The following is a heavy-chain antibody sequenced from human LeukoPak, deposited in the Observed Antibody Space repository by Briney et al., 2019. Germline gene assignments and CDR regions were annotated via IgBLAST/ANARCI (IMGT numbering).Heavy chain of an antibody. CDR3: ARAHGDTMVRGVNWFDP. V-gene: IGHV4-59*13. CDR1: GASISSYY. Sequence: SETLSLTCTVSGASISSYYWSWIRQPPGKGLEWIGYIYYSGSTNYNPSLKSRVTISVDTSKNQFSLKLSSVTAADTAVYYCARAHGDTMVRGVNWFDPWGQGTLVTVSS. J-gene: IGHJ5*02. D-gene: IGHD3-10*01. CDR2: IYYSGST.